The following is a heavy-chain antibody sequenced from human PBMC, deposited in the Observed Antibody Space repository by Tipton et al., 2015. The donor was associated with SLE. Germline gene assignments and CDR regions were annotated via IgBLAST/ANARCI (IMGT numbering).Heavy chain of an antibody. D-gene: IGHD2-8*01. CDR1: GGSISGGSYY. Sequence: TLSLTCTVSGGSISGGSYYWTWIRQPAGKGLEWIGRIYTTGNANYNPSVGSRFTLSVDTSKNQFSLEVTSLTAADTAVYYCARHLCTNGVCPFDYWGQGIQVTVSS. J-gene: IGHJ4*02. V-gene: IGHV4-61*02. CDR3: ARHLCTNGVCPFDY. CDR2: IYTTGNA.